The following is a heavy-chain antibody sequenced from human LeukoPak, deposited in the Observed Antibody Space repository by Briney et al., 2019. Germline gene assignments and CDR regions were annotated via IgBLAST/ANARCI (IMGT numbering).Heavy chain of an antibody. D-gene: IGHD2-15*01. V-gene: IGHV4-61*02. CDR3: ANRKTPLTADY. CDR1: GGSISSGNYY. Sequence: SEALSLTCTVSGGSISSGNYYWTWIRQPAGKGLEWIGRIYTSGSTNYNPSLKSRVTISLDTSKNQFSLKLSSVTAADTAVYYCANRKTPLTADYWGQGTLVTVSS. CDR2: IYTSGST. J-gene: IGHJ4*02.